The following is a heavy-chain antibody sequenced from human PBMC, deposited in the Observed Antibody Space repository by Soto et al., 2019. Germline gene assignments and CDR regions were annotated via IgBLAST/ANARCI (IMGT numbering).Heavy chain of an antibody. D-gene: IGHD3-10*01. V-gene: IGHV4-4*02. Sequence: QVQLQESGPGLVKPWGTLSLTCAVSGVSISGGNVWSWVRQPPGKGLEWIGEVFDHGSTNYNPSLKGRVTMSVDKSPNDFSLNLTSVTAADTAVYYCARVLSGNKEWFDSWGQGILVTVSS. J-gene: IGHJ5*01. CDR3: ARVLSGNKEWFDS. CDR1: GVSISGGNV. CDR2: VFDHGST.